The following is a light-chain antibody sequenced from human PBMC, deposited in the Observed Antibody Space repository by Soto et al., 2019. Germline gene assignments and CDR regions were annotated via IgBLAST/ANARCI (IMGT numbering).Light chain of an antibody. CDR2: EVS. Sequence: QSALTQPASVSGSPGQSITISCTGTSSDAGGYNYVSWYQQHPGKAPKLMIYEVSNRPSGVSNRFSGSKSGNTASLTISGLQAEDEGDYYCSSYSSGSTLAVVFGGGTKLTVL. CDR1: SSDAGGYNY. V-gene: IGLV2-14*01. J-gene: IGLJ2*01. CDR3: SSYSSGSTLAVV.